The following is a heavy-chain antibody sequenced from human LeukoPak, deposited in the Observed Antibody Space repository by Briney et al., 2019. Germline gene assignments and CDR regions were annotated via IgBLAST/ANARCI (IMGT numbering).Heavy chain of an antibody. J-gene: IGHJ6*04. V-gene: IGHV4-31*03. D-gene: IGHD5-12*01. CDR2: IYYSGST. CDR1: GGSISSGGYY. CDR3: ARDSRVATIQASTGSYGMDV. Sequence: PSQTLSLACTVPGGSISSGGYYWSWIRQHPGKGLEWIGYIYYSGSTYYNPSLKSRVTISVETSKNQFSLKLSSVTAADTAVYYCARDSRVATIQASTGSYGMDVWGKGTTVTVSS.